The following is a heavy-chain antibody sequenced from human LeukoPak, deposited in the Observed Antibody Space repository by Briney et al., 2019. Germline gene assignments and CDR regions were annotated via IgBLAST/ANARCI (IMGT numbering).Heavy chain of an antibody. Sequence: GASVKVSCKASGYTFTGYYMHWVRQAPGQGLEWMGGINPNSGGTNYSQKFQGRVTMTGDKSISTAYMELTSLRSDDTAVYYCARYKNRPVTTLFDDWGQRTLVTVSS. D-gene: IGHD2/OR15-2a*01. V-gene: IGHV1-2*02. CDR2: INPNSGGT. J-gene: IGHJ4*02. CDR1: GYTFTGYY. CDR3: ARYKNRPVTTLFDD.